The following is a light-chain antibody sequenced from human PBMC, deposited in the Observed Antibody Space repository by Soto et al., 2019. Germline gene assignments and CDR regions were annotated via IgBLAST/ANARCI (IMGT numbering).Light chain of an antibody. V-gene: IGLV2-14*01. J-gene: IGLJ1*01. CDR2: DVS. CDR3: SSYRSSSTLV. Sequence: QSALTQPASVSGSPGQSITISCTGTSSDVGGYNYVSWYQQHPGKAPKLMIYDVSNRPSGVSNRFSGSKSGNTASLTISGLQAEDEADYSCSSYRSSSTLVFRTGTKVPVL. CDR1: SSDVGGYNY.